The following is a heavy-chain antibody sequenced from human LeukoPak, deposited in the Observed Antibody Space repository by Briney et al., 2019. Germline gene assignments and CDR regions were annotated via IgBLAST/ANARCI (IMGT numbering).Heavy chain of an antibody. CDR1: GYTFTTYY. CDR2: INPTGGST. Sequence: ASVKVSCKASGYTFTTYYIHWVRQAPGQGLEWMGLINPTGGSTTYAQKFQGRVTMTRDTSTSTVYMELSSLRSEDTAVYYCARRWSDSSGYYLDYWGQGTLVTVSS. CDR3: ARRWSDSSGYYLDY. V-gene: IGHV1-46*01. J-gene: IGHJ4*02. D-gene: IGHD3-22*01.